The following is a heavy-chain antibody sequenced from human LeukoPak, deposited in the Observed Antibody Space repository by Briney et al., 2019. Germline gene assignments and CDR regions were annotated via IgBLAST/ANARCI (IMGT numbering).Heavy chain of an antibody. V-gene: IGHV1-2*02. J-gene: IGHJ4*02. D-gene: IGHD6-13*01. Sequence: ASVKVSCKASGYTFTGYDMHWVRQAPGQGLEWMGWINPNSGGTNYAQKFQGRVTMTRDTSISTAYMELSRLRSDDTAVYYCARGPLEGISLSLYWGQGTLVTVSS. CDR3: ARGPLEGISLSLY. CDR2: INPNSGGT. CDR1: GYTFTGYD.